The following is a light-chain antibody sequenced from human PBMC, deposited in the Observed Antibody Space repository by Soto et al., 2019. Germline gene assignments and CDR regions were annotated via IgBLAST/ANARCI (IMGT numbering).Light chain of an antibody. V-gene: IGKV1-5*03. CDR2: KAS. Sequence: DIQMTQSPSTLSASVGDTVTVTCRASQSVSGWLAWYQQKPGKAPKLLIYKASSLESGVPSRFSGSGSGTDFTLTISRLEPEDFAVYYCQQYGSSITFGQGTRLEIK. J-gene: IGKJ5*01. CDR3: QQYGSSIT. CDR1: QSVSGW.